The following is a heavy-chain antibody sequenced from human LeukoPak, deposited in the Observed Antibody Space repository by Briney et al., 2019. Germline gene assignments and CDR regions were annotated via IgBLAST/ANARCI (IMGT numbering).Heavy chain of an antibody. CDR1: GGSISSGGYY. CDR3: ARAPWGDSEKFDY. D-gene: IGHD2-21*02. CDR2: IYYSGNT. J-gene: IGHJ4*02. Sequence: SETLSLTCTVSGGSISSGGYYWSWIRQHPGKGLEWIGYIYYSGNTYYNPSLKSRVTISVDTSKNQFSLKLSSVTAADTAGYYCARAPWGDSEKFDYWGQGTLVTVSS. V-gene: IGHV4-31*03.